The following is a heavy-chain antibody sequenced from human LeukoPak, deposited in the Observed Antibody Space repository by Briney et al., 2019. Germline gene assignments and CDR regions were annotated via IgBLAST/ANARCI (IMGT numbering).Heavy chain of an antibody. CDR3: AKDVWGYAYFDY. D-gene: IGHD5-12*01. J-gene: IGHJ4*02. Sequence: GGSLRLSCAASGFTFSSYAMSWVRQAPGKGLEGVSAISGSGGSAYYADSVKGRFTISRDNSKNTLYLQMNSLRAEDTAVYYCAKDVWGYAYFDYWGQGTLVTVSS. CDR2: ISGSGGSA. V-gene: IGHV3-23*01. CDR1: GFTFSSYA.